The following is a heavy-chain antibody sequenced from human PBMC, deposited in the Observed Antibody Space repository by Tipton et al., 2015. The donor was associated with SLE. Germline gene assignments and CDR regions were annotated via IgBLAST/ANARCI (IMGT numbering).Heavy chain of an antibody. Sequence: SLRLSCAASGFTVSSNYMSWVRQAPGKGLEWVSVIYSGGSTYYADSVKGRFTISRDNSKNTLYLQMNSLRAEDTAVYYCVKEGDYYGSGSYYLPFDYWGQGTLVTVSS. D-gene: IGHD3-10*01. CDR2: IYSGGST. V-gene: IGHV3-53*01. J-gene: IGHJ4*02. CDR1: GFTVSSNY. CDR3: VKEGDYYGSGSYYLPFDY.